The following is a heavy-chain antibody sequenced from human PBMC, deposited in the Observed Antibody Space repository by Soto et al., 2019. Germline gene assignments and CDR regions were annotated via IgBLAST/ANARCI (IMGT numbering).Heavy chain of an antibody. D-gene: IGHD6-19*01. V-gene: IGHV4-30-2*01. CDR2: IYHSGST. Sequence: SSETLSLTCAVSGGSISSGGYSWSWIRQPPGKGLEWIGYIYHSGSTYYNPSLGGRVTITADTSKNHFSLKLSSVTAADTAVYYCAGGLVERSYYYYYGMDVWGQGTTVTVSS. CDR1: GGSISSGGYS. CDR3: AGGLVERSYYYYYGMDV. J-gene: IGHJ6*02.